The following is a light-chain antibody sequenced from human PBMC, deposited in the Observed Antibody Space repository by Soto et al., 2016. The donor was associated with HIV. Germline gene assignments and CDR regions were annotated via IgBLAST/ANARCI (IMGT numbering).Light chain of an antibody. CDR3: QHYKSYPYT. J-gene: IGKJ3*01. CDR2: DAS. CDR1: QDIGNS. V-gene: IGKV1-16*02. Sequence: DIQMTQSPSSLSASVGDTVTITCRASQDIGNSLAWFQQKPGKAPKSLIYDASSLQSWVPSKFSGSGSGTEFTLTISSLQPEDIATYYCQHYKSYPYTFGPGTKVNIK.